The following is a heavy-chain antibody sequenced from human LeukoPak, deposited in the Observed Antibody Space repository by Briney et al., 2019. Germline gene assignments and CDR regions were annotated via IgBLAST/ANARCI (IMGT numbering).Heavy chain of an antibody. CDR2: KWYDGSNK. D-gene: IGHD1-26*01. J-gene: IGHJ6*03. Sequence: PGGSLRLSCAASGFTFSSYGIHWVRQAPGKGLEWVAVKWYDGSNKYYADSVKGRFTISRDNSKNTLYLQMNRLRAEDTAVYYCAKAKELNYYYYMDVWGKGTTVTVSS. V-gene: IGHV3-33*06. CDR1: GFTFSSYG. CDR3: AKAKELNYYYYMDV.